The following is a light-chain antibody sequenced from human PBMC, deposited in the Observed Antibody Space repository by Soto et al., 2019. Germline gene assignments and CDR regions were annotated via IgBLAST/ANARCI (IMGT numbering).Light chain of an antibody. CDR1: QNVSSN. J-gene: IGKJ4*01. CDR3: QQYNNWPLT. CDR2: GAS. V-gene: IGKV3-15*01. Sequence: EIVMTQSPATLSVYPGERATLSCRASQNVSSNLAWYQQKPGQAHRLLIYGASTRATGIPARFSGSGSGTEFTLTISSLQSEDFAVYYCQQYNNWPLTFGGGTKVEIK.